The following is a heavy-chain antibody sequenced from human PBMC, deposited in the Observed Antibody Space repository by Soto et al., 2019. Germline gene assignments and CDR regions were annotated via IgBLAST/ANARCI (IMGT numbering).Heavy chain of an antibody. J-gene: IGHJ4*02. CDR2: IRGSGGST. CDR1: GFTFSSYA. Sequence: EVQLLESGGGLVQPGGSLRLSCAASGFTFSSYAMSWVRQAPGKGLEWVSAIRGSGGSTYYADSVKGRFTISRDNSKNTLYLQMNSLRAEDTAVYYCAKDLSITMIVVVISLDYWGQGTLVTVSS. D-gene: IGHD3-22*01. CDR3: AKDLSITMIVVVISLDY. V-gene: IGHV3-23*01.